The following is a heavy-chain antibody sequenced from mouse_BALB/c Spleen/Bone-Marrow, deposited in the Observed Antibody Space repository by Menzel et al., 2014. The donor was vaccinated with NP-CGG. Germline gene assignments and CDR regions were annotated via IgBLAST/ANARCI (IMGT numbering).Heavy chain of an antibody. CDR1: GFDFSRYW. J-gene: IGHJ1*01. D-gene: IGHD1-1*01. CDR2: INPDSSTI. CDR3: ARLNYYGNLFV. Sequence: EVKLQESGGGLVQPGGSLKLSCAASGFDFSRYWMSWVRQAPGKGLEWIGEINPDSSTINYTPSLKDKFIISRDNAKKTLYLQMSKVRSGDTALYYCARLNYYGNLFVWGAGTTVTVSS. V-gene: IGHV4-1*02.